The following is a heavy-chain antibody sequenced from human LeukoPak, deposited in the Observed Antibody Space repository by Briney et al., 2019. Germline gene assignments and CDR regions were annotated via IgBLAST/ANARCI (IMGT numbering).Heavy chain of an antibody. J-gene: IGHJ4*02. CDR3: AKGGKWDVTPFDY. V-gene: IGHV3-33*06. D-gene: IGHD1-26*01. Sequence: TGGSLRLSCAASGFTFGSYGMHWVRQAPGKGLEWVAVIWYDGSNKYYADSVKGRFTISRDNSKNTLYLQVNSLRAEDTAVYYCAKGGKWDVTPFDYWGQGTLVTVSS. CDR1: GFTFGSYG. CDR2: IWYDGSNK.